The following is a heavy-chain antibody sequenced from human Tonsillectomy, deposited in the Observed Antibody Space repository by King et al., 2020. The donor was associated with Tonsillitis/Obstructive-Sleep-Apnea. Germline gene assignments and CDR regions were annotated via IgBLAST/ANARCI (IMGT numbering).Heavy chain of an antibody. CDR2: IKSKTDGGTT. J-gene: IGHJ4*02. D-gene: IGHD1-14*01. CDR3: TGRNQFDY. CDR1: GFTFSNAW. V-gene: IGHV3-15*01. Sequence: VQLVESGGGLLKPGGSLKLSCVVSGFTFSNAWMSWVRQAPGKGLEWVGRIKSKTDGGTTDYAAPVKGRFTISRDDSKNTLYLQMNSLKTEDTAMYYCTGRNQFDYWGQGTLVTVSS.